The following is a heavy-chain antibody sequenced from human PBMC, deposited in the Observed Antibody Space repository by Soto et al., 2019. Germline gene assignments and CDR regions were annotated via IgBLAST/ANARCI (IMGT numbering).Heavy chain of an antibody. CDR2: ISAYNGNT. D-gene: IGHD3-3*01. Sequence: ASVKVSCKASGYTFTSYGISWVRQAPGQGLEWMGWISAYNGNTNYAQKLQGRVTMTTDTSTSTAYMELRSLRSDDTAVYYCARDAPPSYYVFGPDTWFAPWGQGTLFTVPS. CDR3: ARDAPPSYYVFGPDTWFAP. CDR1: GYTFTSYG. J-gene: IGHJ5*02. V-gene: IGHV1-18*01.